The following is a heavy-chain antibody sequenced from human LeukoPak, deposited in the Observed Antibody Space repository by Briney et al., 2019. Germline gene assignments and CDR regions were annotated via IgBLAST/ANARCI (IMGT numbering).Heavy chain of an antibody. CDR2: ISAYNGNT. J-gene: IGHJ4*02. Sequence: ASVKVSCKASGYTFTSYGISWVRQATGQGLEWMGWISAYNGNTNYAQKLQGRVTMTTDTSTSTAYMELRSLRSDDTAVYYCARVLGVGDDYGDYNTYYFDYWGQGTLVTVSS. D-gene: IGHD4-17*01. CDR3: ARVLGVGDDYGDYNTYYFDY. V-gene: IGHV1-18*01. CDR1: GYTFTSYG.